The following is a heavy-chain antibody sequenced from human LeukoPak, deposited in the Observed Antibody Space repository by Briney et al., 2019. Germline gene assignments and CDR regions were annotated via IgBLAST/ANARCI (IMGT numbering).Heavy chain of an antibody. V-gene: IGHV3-21*01. CDR3: ARDEYGYNYKAY. CDR1: GFTFSSYS. Sequence: NPGGSLRLSCAASGFTFSSYSMNWVRQAPGKGLEWVSSIGSSSSYIYYADSVKGRFTISRDNAKNSLYLQMNSLRAEDSAVYYCARDEYGYNYKAYWGQGTLVTVSS. J-gene: IGHJ4*02. D-gene: IGHD5-24*01. CDR2: IGSSSSYI.